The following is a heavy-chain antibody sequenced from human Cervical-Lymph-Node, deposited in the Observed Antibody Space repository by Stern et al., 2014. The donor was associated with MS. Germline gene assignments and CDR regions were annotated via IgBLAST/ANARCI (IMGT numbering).Heavy chain of an antibody. J-gene: IGHJ4*02. CDR3: ARGKYYYDSSGPTVSDY. CDR1: GFTFSSYS. V-gene: IGHV3-21*01. Sequence: EVQLVESGGGLVKPGGSLRLSCAASGFTFSSYSMNWVRQAPGKGLEWVSSISSSSSYIYYADSVKGRFTISRDNAKNSLYLQMNSLRAEDTAVYYCARGKYYYDSSGPTVSDYWGQGTLVTVSS. CDR2: ISSSSSYI. D-gene: IGHD3-22*01.